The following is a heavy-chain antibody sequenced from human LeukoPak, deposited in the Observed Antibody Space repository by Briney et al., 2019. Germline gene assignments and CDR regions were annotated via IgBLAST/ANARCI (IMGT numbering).Heavy chain of an antibody. D-gene: IGHD1-14*01. CDR2: LNQDADRE. CDR1: GFNFRAYW. J-gene: IGHJ4*02. CDR3: ARATTASARDH. Sequence: GGSLRLSCAASGFNFRAYWMSWARQAPGKGRGWVASLNQDADREYYVDSVKGRFTISRDTAKNSLYLQMDSLRVEDTAVYYCARATTASARDHWGQGTLVTVSS. V-gene: IGHV3-7*01.